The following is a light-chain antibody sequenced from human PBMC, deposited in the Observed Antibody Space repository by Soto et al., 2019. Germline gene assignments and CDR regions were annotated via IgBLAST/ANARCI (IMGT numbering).Light chain of an antibody. CDR2: GAS. CDR3: QQYNNWPRT. J-gene: IGKJ1*01. V-gene: IGKV3-15*01. Sequence: ELVMTQSPATLSVSPGERATLSCRASQSVSSNLAWYQQKPGQAPRLLIYGASTRATGIPTRFSGSGSGTEFTLTSSSLQSEDFVVYYCQQYNNWPRTFCQGTKVEIK. CDR1: QSVSSN.